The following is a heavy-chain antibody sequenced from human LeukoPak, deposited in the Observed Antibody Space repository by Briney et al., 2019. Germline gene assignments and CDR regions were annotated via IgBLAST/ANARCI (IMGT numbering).Heavy chain of an antibody. J-gene: IGHJ4*02. CDR3: ARARRLYFFDY. Sequence: PSQTLSLTCTVSGGSISSGDYYWSWIRQPPGKGLEWIEYIYYSGSTYYNPSLESRVTISVDTSKNQFSLKLSSVTAADTAVYYCARARRLYFFDYWGQGTLVTVSS. D-gene: IGHD3-9*01. CDR1: GGSISSGDYY. CDR2: IYYSGST. V-gene: IGHV4-30-4*01.